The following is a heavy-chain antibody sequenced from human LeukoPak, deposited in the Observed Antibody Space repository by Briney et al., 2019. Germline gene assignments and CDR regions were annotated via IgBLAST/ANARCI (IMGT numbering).Heavy chain of an antibody. CDR3: ARAPRGRGWYYFDY. J-gene: IGHJ4*02. V-gene: IGHV4-4*07. CDR1: GGSISSYY. CDR2: IYTSGST. D-gene: IGHD6-19*01. Sequence: SETLSLTCTVSGGSISSYYWSWIRQPPGKGLEWIGRIYTSGSTNYNPSLKSRVTMSVDTSKNQFSLKLSSVTAADTAVYYCARAPRGRGWYYFDYWGQGTLVTVSS.